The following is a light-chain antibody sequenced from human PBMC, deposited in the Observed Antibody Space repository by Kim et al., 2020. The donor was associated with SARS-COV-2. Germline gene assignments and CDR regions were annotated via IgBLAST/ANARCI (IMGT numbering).Light chain of an antibody. CDR3: CSHAGSSTSVV. V-gene: IGLV2-23*02. J-gene: IGLJ2*01. Sequence: QSITIACTGTSSDVGSYNLVSWYQQHPGKAPKLMIYEVSKRPSGVSNRFSGSKSGNTASLTISGLQAEDEADYYCCSHAGSSTSVVFGGGTQLTVL. CDR1: SSDVGSYNL. CDR2: EVS.